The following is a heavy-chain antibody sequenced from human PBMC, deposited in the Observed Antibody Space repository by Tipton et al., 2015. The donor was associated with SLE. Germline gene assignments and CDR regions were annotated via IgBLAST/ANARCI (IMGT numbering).Heavy chain of an antibody. CDR2: IYHSGST. CDR1: GYSISSGYY. Sequence: TLSLTCTVSGYSISSGYYWGWIRQPPGKGLEWIGSIYHSGSTYYNPSLKSRVTISVDTSKNQFSLKLSSVTAADTAVYYCARGPTGGTNYWGQGTLVTVSS. D-gene: IGHD3-16*01. CDR3: ARGPTGGTNY. J-gene: IGHJ4*02. V-gene: IGHV4-38-2*02.